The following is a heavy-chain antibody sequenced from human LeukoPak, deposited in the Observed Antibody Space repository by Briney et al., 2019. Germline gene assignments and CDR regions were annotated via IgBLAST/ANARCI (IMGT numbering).Heavy chain of an antibody. J-gene: IGHJ4*02. V-gene: IGHV1-2*02. Sequence: VASVKVSCKASGYTFTVYYIHWVRQAPGQGLEWLGWIDPNSGVTNYAQKFQGRVAMTRDTSISTAYMELSRLRSDDSAVYYCARAKRLPLDYWGQGTLVTVSS. CDR1: GYTFTVYY. CDR3: ARAKRLPLDY. CDR2: IDPNSGVT. D-gene: IGHD1-1*01.